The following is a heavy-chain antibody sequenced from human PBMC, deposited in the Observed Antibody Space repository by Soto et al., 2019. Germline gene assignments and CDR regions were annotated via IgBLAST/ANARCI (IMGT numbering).Heavy chain of an antibody. Sequence: SETLSLTCTVSGGSISSGGYYWSWIRQHPGKGLEWIGYIYYSGSTYYNPSLKSRVTISVDTSKNQFSLKLSSVTAADTAVYYCEMYYDFWSGYYNLDPWGQGTLVTVSS. CDR2: IYYSGST. V-gene: IGHV4-31*03. D-gene: IGHD3-3*01. CDR3: EMYYDFWSGYYNLDP. CDR1: GGSISSGGYY. J-gene: IGHJ5*02.